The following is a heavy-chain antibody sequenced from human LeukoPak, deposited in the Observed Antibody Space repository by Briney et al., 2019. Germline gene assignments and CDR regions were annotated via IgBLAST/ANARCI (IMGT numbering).Heavy chain of an antibody. J-gene: IGHJ4*02. CDR3: AKDMIDDSSGYYHYYFDY. V-gene: IGHV3-9*01. CDR2: ISWNSGSI. D-gene: IGHD3-22*01. Sequence: PGGSLRLSCAASGFTFDDYAMRWVRQAPGKGLEWVSVISWNSGSIGYADSVKGRFTISRDNAKNSLYLQMNSLRAEDTALYYCAKDMIDDSSGYYHYYFDYWGQGTLVTVSS. CDR1: GFTFDDYA.